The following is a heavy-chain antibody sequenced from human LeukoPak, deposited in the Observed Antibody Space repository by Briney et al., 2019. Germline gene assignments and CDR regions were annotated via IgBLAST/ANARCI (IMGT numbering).Heavy chain of an antibody. CDR2: IWYDGSNK. Sequence: GGSLRLSCAASGFTFSSYGMHWVRQAPGKGLEWVAVIWYDGSNKYYADSVKGRFTISRDNSKNTLYLQMNSLRAEDTAVYYCASGDSAARNDYWGQGTLVTVSS. CDR3: ASGDSAARNDY. D-gene: IGHD6-25*01. J-gene: IGHJ4*02. V-gene: IGHV3-33*01. CDR1: GFTFSSYG.